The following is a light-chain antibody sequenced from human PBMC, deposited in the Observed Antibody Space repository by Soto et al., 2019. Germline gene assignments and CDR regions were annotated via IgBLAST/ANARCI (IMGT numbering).Light chain of an antibody. V-gene: IGKV3-11*01. CDR1: QSVSSY. J-gene: IGKJ5*01. Sequence: EIVLTQSPATLSLSPGERATLSCRASQSVSSYLAWYQQKPGQAPRLLIYDASNRATGIPARFSGSGSGTDFPLTISTLEPEDFAVYYCQKRSNWPPITFGQGTRLEIK. CDR2: DAS. CDR3: QKRSNWPPIT.